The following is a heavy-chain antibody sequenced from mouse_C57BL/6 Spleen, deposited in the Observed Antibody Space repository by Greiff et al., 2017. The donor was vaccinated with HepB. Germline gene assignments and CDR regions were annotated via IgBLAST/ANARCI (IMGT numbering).Heavy chain of an antibody. CDR3: ARSALTTVVATGVDY. CDR1: GYTFTSYW. J-gene: IGHJ2*01. CDR2: IDPSDSYT. V-gene: IGHV1-50*01. D-gene: IGHD1-1*01. Sequence: QVQLQQPGAELVKPGASVKLSCKASGYTFTSYWMQWVKQRPGQGLEWIGEIDPSDSYTNYNQKFKGKATLTVDTSSSTAYMQLSSLTSEDSAVYYCARSALTTVVATGVDYWGQGTTLTVSS.